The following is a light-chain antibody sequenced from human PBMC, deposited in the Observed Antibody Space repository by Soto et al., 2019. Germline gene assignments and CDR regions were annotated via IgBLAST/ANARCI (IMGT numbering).Light chain of an antibody. J-gene: IGKJ4*01. CDR1: QSISHW. Sequence: DIQMTQSPSTLSASVGDRVTITCRASQSISHWLAWYQQKPGKAPTVLIYTASTLESGVPSRFSGSGSGTGFTLIISSLQPDDFATYYCQQYSTYSITFGGGTKVEMK. V-gene: IGKV1-5*03. CDR2: TAS. CDR3: QQYSTYSIT.